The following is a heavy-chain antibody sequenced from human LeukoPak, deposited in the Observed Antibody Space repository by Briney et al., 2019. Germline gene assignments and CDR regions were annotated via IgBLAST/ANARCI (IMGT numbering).Heavy chain of an antibody. D-gene: IGHD2-2*01. Sequence: PGGSLRLSCAASGFTFSSYGMHWVRQAPGKGLEWVAVISYDGSNKYYADSVKGRFTISRDNSKNTLYLQMNSLRAEDTAVYYCARDGLVPAANSARTHRAYYYYYMDVWGKGTTVTVSS. CDR2: ISYDGSNK. J-gene: IGHJ6*03. V-gene: IGHV3-30*19. CDR1: GFTFSSYG. CDR3: ARDGLVPAANSARTHRAYYYYYMDV.